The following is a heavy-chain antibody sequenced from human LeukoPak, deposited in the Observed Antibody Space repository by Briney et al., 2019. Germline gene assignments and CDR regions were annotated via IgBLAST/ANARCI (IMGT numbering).Heavy chain of an antibody. V-gene: IGHV1-69*04. CDR1: GGTFSSYA. J-gene: IGHJ1*01. Sequence: SVKVSCKASGGTFSSYAISWMRQAPGQGLEWMGRIIPILGIANYAQKFQGRVTITADKSTSTAYMELSSLRSEDTAVYYCARSASDVYCGGDCYSGYFQHWGQGTLVTVSS. CDR2: IIPILGIA. CDR3: ARSASDVYCGGDCYSGYFQH. D-gene: IGHD2-21*02.